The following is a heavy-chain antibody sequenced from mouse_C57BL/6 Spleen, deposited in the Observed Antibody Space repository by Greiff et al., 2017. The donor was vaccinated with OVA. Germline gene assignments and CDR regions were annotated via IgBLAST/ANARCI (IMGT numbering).Heavy chain of an antibody. CDR2: IDPEDGET. V-gene: IGHV14-2*01. CDR3: ARVGYYYGSGDYFDY. CDR1: GFNIKDYY. Sequence: EVHLVESGAELVKPGASVKLSCTASGFNIKDYYMHWVKQRTEQGLEWIGRIDPEDGETKYAPKFPGKATITADTSSNTAYLQLSSLTAEDTAVYYCARVGYYYGSGDYFDYWGQGTTLTVSS. D-gene: IGHD1-1*01. J-gene: IGHJ2*01.